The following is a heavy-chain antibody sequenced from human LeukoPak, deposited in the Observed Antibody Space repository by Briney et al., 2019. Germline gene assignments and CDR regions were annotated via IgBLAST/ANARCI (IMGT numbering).Heavy chain of an antibody. CDR1: GFTFSIYA. CDR2: ITSIGEAT. D-gene: IGHD3-22*01. CDR3: AKDRPNYYHSNGHYYRRDGDS. J-gene: IGHJ5*01. V-gene: IGHV3-23*01. Sequence: GGSLRLSCDASGFTFSIYAMSWVRQGTGKGLEWVSSITSIGEATYYADSVKGRLTISGDNSRYTFFLQMNSLTAEDTAVYYCAKDRPNYYHSNGHYYRRDGDSWGQGALVTVSS.